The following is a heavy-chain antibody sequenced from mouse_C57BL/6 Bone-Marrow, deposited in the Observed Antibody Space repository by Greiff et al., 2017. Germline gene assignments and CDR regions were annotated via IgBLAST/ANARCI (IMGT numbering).Heavy chain of an antibody. D-gene: IGHD1-1*01. Sequence: VQRVESGAELARPGASVKLSCKASGYTFTSYGISWVKQRTGQGLEWIGEIYPRSGNTYYNEKFKGKATLTADKSSSSAYMGLRSLSSEDSAVYFCARRGYYGSSFYAMDYWGQGTSVTVSS. CDR2: IYPRSGNT. J-gene: IGHJ4*01. CDR3: ARRGYYGSSFYAMDY. V-gene: IGHV1-81*01. CDR1: GYTFTSYG.